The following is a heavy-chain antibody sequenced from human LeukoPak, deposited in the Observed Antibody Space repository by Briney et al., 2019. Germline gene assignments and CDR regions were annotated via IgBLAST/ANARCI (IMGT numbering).Heavy chain of an antibody. J-gene: IGHJ5*02. CDR3: ARHYYDFWSGYYSPNWFDP. V-gene: IGHV4-39*01. Sequence: PSETLSLTCTVSGGSISSSSYYWGWTRQPPGKGLEWIGSIYYSGSTYYNPSLKSRVTISVDTSKNQFSLKLSSVTAADTAVYYCARHYYDFWSGYYSPNWFDPWGQGTLVTVSS. CDR1: GGSISSSSYY. D-gene: IGHD3-3*01. CDR2: IYYSGST.